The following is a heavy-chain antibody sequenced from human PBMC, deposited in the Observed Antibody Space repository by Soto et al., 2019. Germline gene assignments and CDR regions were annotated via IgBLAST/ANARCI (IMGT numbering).Heavy chain of an antibody. D-gene: IGHD3-10*01. CDR3: TRDNGFGESEV. Sequence: QVQLVQSGAEVKKPGASVKVSCKASGYSFTSYGISWVRQAPGQGLEWMGWISAYNGNTNYAQKLQGRVTMATDTSTSTAYMELRGLRSDETSVYYCTRDNGFGESEVWGQETTVTVSS. V-gene: IGHV1-18*01. CDR1: GYSFTSYG. CDR2: ISAYNGNT. J-gene: IGHJ6*02.